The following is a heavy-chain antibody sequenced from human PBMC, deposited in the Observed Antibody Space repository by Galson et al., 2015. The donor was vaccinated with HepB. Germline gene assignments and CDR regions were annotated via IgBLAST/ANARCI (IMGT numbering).Heavy chain of an antibody. J-gene: IGHJ3*02. Sequence: SLRLSCAASGFSFSFYAIHWVRQAPGKGLEWVAVISDDGRNEYYADSVKGRFTISRDNAKNSLYLQMNSLRAEDTAVYYCARVGDGDLAFDIWGQGTMVTVSS. CDR2: ISDDGRNE. D-gene: IGHD2-21*02. CDR3: ARVGDGDLAFDI. CDR1: GFSFSFYA. V-gene: IGHV3-30*07.